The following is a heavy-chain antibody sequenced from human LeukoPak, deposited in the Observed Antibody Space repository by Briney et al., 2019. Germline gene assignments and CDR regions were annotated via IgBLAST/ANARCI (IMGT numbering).Heavy chain of an antibody. D-gene: IGHD6-19*01. CDR1: GFTFSSYE. V-gene: IGHV3-49*04. CDR2: IRSKAYGGTT. Sequence: GGSLRLSCAASGFTFSSYEMNWVRQAPGKGLEWVGFIRSKAYGGTTEYAASVKGRFTISRDDSKSIAYLQMNSLKTEDTAVYYCTRDFSDHPWLVPGLGTEKRNAFDIWGQGTMVTVSS. J-gene: IGHJ3*02. CDR3: TRDFSDHPWLVPGLGTEKRNAFDI.